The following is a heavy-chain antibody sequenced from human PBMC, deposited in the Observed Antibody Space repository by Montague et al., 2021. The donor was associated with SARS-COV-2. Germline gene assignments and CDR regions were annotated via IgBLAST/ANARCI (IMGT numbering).Heavy chain of an antibody. J-gene: IGHJ6*02. V-gene: IGHV3-48*03. D-gene: IGHD3-10*01. CDR1: GFTFSRHE. CDR2: ITSDGGII. CDR3: ATLARGLFDHGMDV. Sequence: SLRLSCAASGFTFSRHEVNWVRQAPGKGLEWVSYITSDGGIIYYADFVEGRFTISRDNAKNSLYLHMNCLRVGDTAVYYCATLARGLFDHGMDVWGQGTTVTVSS.